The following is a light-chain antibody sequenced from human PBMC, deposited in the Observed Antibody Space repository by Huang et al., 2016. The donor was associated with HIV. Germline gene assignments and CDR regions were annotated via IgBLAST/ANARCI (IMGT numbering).Light chain of an antibody. Sequence: DVVLTQSPLSQPVTLGQPASISCWSSQSLIYSDGNTYLSWFQQRPGQSPRRLIYKISNRDSGVPDRFSGSGSGSDFTLKISKVEAEDVAVYYCMQGTHWPPITFGQGTRLEI. CDR3: MQGTHWPPIT. CDR1: QSLIYSDGNTY. J-gene: IGKJ5*01. V-gene: IGKV2-30*01. CDR2: KIS.